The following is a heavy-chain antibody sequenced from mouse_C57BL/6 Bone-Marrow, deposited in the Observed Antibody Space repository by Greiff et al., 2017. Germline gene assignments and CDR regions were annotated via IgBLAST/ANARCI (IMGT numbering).Heavy chain of an antibody. D-gene: IGHD2-1*01. CDR2: IYPSDSET. Sequence: QVQLQQPGAELVRPGSSVKLSCKASGYTFTSYWMDWVKQRPGQGLEWIGNIYPSDSETHYNQKFKDKATLTVDKSSSTAYMQLSSLTSEDSAVYYCARSGYLRWSLWGQGTTLTVSS. J-gene: IGHJ2*01. CDR1: GYTFTSYW. V-gene: IGHV1-61*01. CDR3: ARSGYLRWSL.